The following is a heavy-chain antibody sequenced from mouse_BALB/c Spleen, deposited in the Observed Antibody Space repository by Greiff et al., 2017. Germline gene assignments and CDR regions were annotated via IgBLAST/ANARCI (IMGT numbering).Heavy chain of an antibody. J-gene: IGHJ4*01. CDR2: IYPYNGGT. CDR1: GYTFTDYN. CDR3: ARCTTAHYYAMDY. V-gene: IGHV1S29*02. Sequence: EVKLMESGPELVKPGASVKISCKASGYTFTDYNMHWVKQSHGKSLEWIGYIYPYNGGTGYNQKFKSKATLTVDNSSSTAYMELRSLTSEDSAVYYCARCTTAHYYAMDYWGQGTSVTVSS. D-gene: IGHD1-2*01.